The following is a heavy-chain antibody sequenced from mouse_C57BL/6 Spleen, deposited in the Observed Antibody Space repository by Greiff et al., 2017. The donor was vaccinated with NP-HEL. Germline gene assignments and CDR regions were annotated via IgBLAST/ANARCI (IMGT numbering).Heavy chain of an antibody. J-gene: IGHJ3*01. CDR1: GYTFTSYW. V-gene: IGHV1-61*01. CDR3: ARFYGGYWAY. D-gene: IGHD2-3*01. CDR2: IYPSDSET. Sequence: QVQLQQSGAELVRPGSSVKLSCKASGYTFTSYWMDWVKQRPGQGLEWIGNIYPSDSETHYNQKFKDKATLTVDKSSSTAYMQLSSLTSEDSAVYYCARFYGGYWAYWGQGTLVTVSA.